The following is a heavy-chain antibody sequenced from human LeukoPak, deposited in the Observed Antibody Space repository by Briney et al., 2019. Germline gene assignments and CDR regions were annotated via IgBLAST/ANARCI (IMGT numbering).Heavy chain of an antibody. CDR1: GFTFSHYW. CDR2: INSDGSST. J-gene: IGHJ3*02. Sequence: GGSLRLSCAASGFTFSHYWMQWVRHAPGKGLVWVSRINSDGSSTTYADSVKGRFTISRDNAKNTLYLQMNSLRAEDTAEYYCARVWGSDAFDIWGQGTMVTVSS. V-gene: IGHV3-74*01. D-gene: IGHD3-16*01. CDR3: ARVWGSDAFDI.